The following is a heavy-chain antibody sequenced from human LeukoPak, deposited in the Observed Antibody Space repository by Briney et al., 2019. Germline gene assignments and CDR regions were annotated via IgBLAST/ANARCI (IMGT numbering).Heavy chain of an antibody. V-gene: IGHV1-69*04. CDR2: IIPILGIA. Sequence: ASVKVSCKASGGTFSSYAISWVRQAPGQGLEWMGRIIPILGIANYAQKFQGRVTITADKSTSTAYMELSSLRSEDTAVYYCARAGGIAAADAYYYYYGMDVWGQGTTVTVSS. J-gene: IGHJ6*02. D-gene: IGHD6-13*01. CDR1: GGTFSSYA. CDR3: ARAGGIAAADAYYYYYGMDV.